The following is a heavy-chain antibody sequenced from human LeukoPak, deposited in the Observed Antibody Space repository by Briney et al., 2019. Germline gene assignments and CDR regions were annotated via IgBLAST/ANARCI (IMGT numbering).Heavy chain of an antibody. Sequence: PSETLSLTCTVSGGSISSSSYYWGWIRQPPGKGLEWIGSIYYSGSTYYNPSLKSRVTISVDTSKNQFSLKLSSVTAADTAVYYCARDDPDGSREGYWGQGTLVTVSS. V-gene: IGHV4-39*07. CDR2: IYYSGST. J-gene: IGHJ4*02. CDR3: ARDDPDGSREGY. CDR1: GGSISSSSYY. D-gene: IGHD3-10*01.